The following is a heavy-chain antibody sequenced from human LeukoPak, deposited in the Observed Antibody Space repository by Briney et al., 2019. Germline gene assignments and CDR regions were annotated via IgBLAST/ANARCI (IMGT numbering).Heavy chain of an antibody. CDR3: ARDPYSGSYGDYYYYRMDV. Sequence: GGSLRLSCAASGFSFSTYNMNWVRQAPGKGLEWVSSITTSSTYIYYADSVKGRFTISRDNAKNSLYLQMNSLRAEDTAVYYCARDPYSGSYGDYYYYRMDVWGKGTTVTISS. J-gene: IGHJ6*04. CDR1: GFSFSTYN. D-gene: IGHD1-26*01. V-gene: IGHV3-21*01. CDR2: ITTSSTYI.